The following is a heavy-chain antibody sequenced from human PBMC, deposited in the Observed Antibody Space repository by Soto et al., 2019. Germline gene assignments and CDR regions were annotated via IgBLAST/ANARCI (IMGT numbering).Heavy chain of an antibody. CDR1: GGTFSSYA. CDR3: ARSHGRSTSLEIYYYYYYGMDV. Sequence: QVQLVQSGAEVKKPGSSVKVSCKASGGTFSSYAISWVRQAPGQGLEWMGGIIPISGTANYAQKFQGRVTITADESTSTAYMELSSLRSEDTAVYYCARSHGRSTSLEIYYYYYYGMDVWGQGTTVTVSS. D-gene: IGHD2-2*01. CDR2: IIPISGTA. J-gene: IGHJ6*02. V-gene: IGHV1-69*01.